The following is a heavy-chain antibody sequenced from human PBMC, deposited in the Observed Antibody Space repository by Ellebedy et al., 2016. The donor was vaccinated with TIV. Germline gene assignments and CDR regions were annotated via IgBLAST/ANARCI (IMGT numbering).Heavy chain of an antibody. Sequence: GESLKISCAASGFTFGTYWMSWVRQAPGKGLEWVANIKQDGSEKYSVDSVKGRFTISRDNAKNSLYLQMSSLRAEDTAVYYCARPGKPYAIDYWGQGILVTVSS. J-gene: IGHJ4*02. CDR2: IKQDGSEK. CDR3: ARPGKPYAIDY. D-gene: IGHD2-8*01. CDR1: GFTFGTYW. V-gene: IGHV3-7*03.